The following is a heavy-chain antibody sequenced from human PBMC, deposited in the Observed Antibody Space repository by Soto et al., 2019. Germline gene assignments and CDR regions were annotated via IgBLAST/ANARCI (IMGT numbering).Heavy chain of an antibody. J-gene: IGHJ4*02. Sequence: QVQLVQSGAEVKKPGSSVKVSCKASGGTFSSYTISWVRQAPGQGLEWMGRIIPILGIANYAQKFQGRVTITADKPTSTAYMELSSLRSEDTAVYYCASLPVPYDDYDGSYYFDYWGQGTLVTVSS. CDR1: GGTFSSYT. V-gene: IGHV1-69*02. CDR3: ASLPVPYDDYDGSYYFDY. CDR2: IIPILGIA. D-gene: IGHD3-22*01.